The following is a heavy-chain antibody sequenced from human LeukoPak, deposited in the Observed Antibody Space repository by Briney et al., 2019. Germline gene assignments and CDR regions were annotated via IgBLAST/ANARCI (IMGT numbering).Heavy chain of an antibody. CDR1: GVSISSSSYY. Sequence: PSETLSLTCTASGVSISSSSYYWGWIRQPPGKGLEWIVRIYYNGSTYYNPFLKSRVTISVDTSKNQFSLMLSSVTAADTAVYYRARQGPYYDFWSGLSNYYYYMDVWGKGTTVTVSS. J-gene: IGHJ6*03. V-gene: IGHV4-39*01. D-gene: IGHD3-3*01. CDR2: IYYNGST. CDR3: ARQGPYYDFWSGLSNYYYYMDV.